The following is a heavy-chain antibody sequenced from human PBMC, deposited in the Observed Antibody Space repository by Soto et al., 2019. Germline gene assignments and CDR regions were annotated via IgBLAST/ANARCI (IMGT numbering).Heavy chain of an antibody. CDR1: GGSFSGYY. D-gene: IGHD3-22*01. V-gene: IGHV4-34*01. J-gene: IGHJ5*02. Sequence: SETLSLTCAVYGGSFSGYYWSWIRQPPGKGLEWIGEINHSGSTNYNPSLKSRVTISVDTSKNQFSLKLSSVTAADTAVYYCARGGYYDSSGYYPYNWFDLWGQGTLVTVSS. CDR3: ARGGYYDSSGYYPYNWFDL. CDR2: INHSGST.